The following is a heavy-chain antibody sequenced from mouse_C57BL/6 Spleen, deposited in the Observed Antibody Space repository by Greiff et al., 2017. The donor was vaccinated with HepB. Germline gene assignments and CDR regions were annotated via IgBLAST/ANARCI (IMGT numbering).Heavy chain of an antibody. CDR1: GYTFTSYW. J-gene: IGHJ2*01. D-gene: IGHD1-1*01. V-gene: IGHV1-64*01. Sequence: QVQLQQPGAELVKPGASVKLSCKASGYTFTSYWMHWVKQRPGQGLEWIGMIHPNSGSTNYNEKFKSKATLTVDKSSSTAYMQLSSLTSEDSAVYYCARGAITTVPSLDYWGQGTTLTVSS. CDR3: ARGAITTVPSLDY. CDR2: IHPNSGST.